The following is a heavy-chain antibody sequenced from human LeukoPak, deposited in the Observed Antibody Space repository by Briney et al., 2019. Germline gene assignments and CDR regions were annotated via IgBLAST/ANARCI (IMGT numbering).Heavy chain of an antibody. D-gene: IGHD6-19*01. CDR2: IYYSGST. Sequence: SETLSLTCTVSGGSISSSSHYWGWIRQPPGKGLEWIGSIYYSGSTYYNPSLKSRVTISVDTSKNQFSLKLSSVTAADTAVYYCARCLAVAGFFDYWGQGTLVTVSS. J-gene: IGHJ4*02. V-gene: IGHV4-39*01. CDR3: ARCLAVAGFFDY. CDR1: GGSISSSSHY.